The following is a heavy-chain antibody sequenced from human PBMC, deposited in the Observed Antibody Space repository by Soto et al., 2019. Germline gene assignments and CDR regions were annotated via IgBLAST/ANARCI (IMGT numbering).Heavy chain of an antibody. Sequence: EVQLVESGGGLVQPGGSLRLSCAASGFTVSSNYMSWVRQAPGKGLEWVSVIYSGGSTYYADSVKGRFTISRDNSKNTLYLQMNSRRAEDTAVYYCARLTMVRGVSEYYYYYYMDVWGKGTTVTVSS. CDR3: ARLTMVRGVSEYYYYYYMDV. CDR2: IYSGGST. V-gene: IGHV3-66*04. D-gene: IGHD3-10*01. CDR1: GFTVSSNY. J-gene: IGHJ6*03.